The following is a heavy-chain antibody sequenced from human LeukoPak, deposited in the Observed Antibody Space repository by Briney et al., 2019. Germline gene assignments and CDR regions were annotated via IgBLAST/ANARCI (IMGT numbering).Heavy chain of an antibody. Sequence: ASVKVSCKASGYTFTSYYMHWVRQAPGQGLEWMGLINPSGGSTSYAQKFQGRVTMTRDMSTSTVYMELSSLRSEDTAVYYCARGGGNWNDFGTHGGSYFDYWGQGTLVTVSS. CDR3: ARGGGNWNDFGTHGGSYFDY. J-gene: IGHJ4*02. CDR1: GYTFTSYY. CDR2: INPSGGST. D-gene: IGHD1-20*01. V-gene: IGHV1-46*01.